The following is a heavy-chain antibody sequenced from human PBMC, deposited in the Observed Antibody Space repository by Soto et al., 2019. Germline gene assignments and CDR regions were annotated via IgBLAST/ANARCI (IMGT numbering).Heavy chain of an antibody. CDR2: IYHSGGT. CDR1: GGSIGTYY. J-gene: IGHJ4*02. Sequence: SETLSLTCTVSGGSIGTYYWSWLRQTPGKGLEWIGYIYHSGGTNLNPSLKSRVTISVDTSKNQFSLTLNSLTAADTAVYYCARDVGDSNFDYWGQGTPVTVSS. CDR3: ARDVGDSNFDY. D-gene: IGHD4-17*01. V-gene: IGHV4-59*01.